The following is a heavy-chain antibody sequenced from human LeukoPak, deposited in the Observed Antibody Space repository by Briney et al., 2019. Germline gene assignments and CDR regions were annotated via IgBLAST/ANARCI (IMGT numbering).Heavy chain of an antibody. Sequence: SETLSLTCAVYGGSFSGYYWSWIRQPPGKGLEWIGEINHSGSTNYNPSLKSRVTISVDTSKNQFSLKLSSVTAADTAVYYCARVPNRCSGGSCYPDYFDYWGQGTLVTVSS. CDR3: ARVPNRCSGGSCYPDYFDY. J-gene: IGHJ4*02. CDR2: INHSGST. CDR1: GGSFSGYY. D-gene: IGHD2-15*01. V-gene: IGHV4-34*01.